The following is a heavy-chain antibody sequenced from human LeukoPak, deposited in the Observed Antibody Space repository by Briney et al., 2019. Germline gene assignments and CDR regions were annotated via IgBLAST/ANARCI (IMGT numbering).Heavy chain of an antibody. J-gene: IGHJ5*02. V-gene: IGHV4-39*01. CDR3: ARHVGHDFWSGYRSVDP. Sequence: SETLSRTCTVSGGSLRRTGYCWGWIRQPPGKGLEWIGSIYHNGSTCNNPSLKSRVILSVDTSKNQFSLKLSSVTAADTAVYYCARHVGHDFWSGYRSVDPWGQGTLVTVSS. CDR1: GGSLRRTGYC. CDR2: IYHNGST. D-gene: IGHD3-3*01.